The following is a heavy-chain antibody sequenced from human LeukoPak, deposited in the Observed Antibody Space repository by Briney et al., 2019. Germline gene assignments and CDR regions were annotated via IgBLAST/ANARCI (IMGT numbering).Heavy chain of an antibody. CDR3: ARVGPTVTTLYYYYYMDV. D-gene: IGHD4-11*01. Sequence: SETLSLTCTVSGGSISSSSYYWGWIRQPPGKGLEWIGSIYYSGSTYYNPSLKSRVTISVDTSKNQFSLELSSVTAADTAVYYCARVGPTVTTLYYYYYMDVWGKGTTVTVSS. CDR2: IYYSGST. V-gene: IGHV4-39*01. J-gene: IGHJ6*03. CDR1: GGSISSSSYY.